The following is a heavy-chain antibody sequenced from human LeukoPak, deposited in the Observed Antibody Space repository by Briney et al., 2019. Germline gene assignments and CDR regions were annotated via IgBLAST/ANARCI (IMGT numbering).Heavy chain of an antibody. CDR3: ARDYDFWSAPGDYYYMDV. CDR2: IYTSGST. D-gene: IGHD3-3*01. J-gene: IGHJ6*03. CDR1: GGSISSYY. V-gene: IGHV4-4*07. Sequence: PSETLSLTCTVSGGSISSYYWSWIRQPAGKGLEWIGRIYTSGSTNYNPSLKSRVTISVDTSKNQFSLKLSSVTAADTAVYYCARDYDFWSAPGDYYYMDVWGKGTTVTVSS.